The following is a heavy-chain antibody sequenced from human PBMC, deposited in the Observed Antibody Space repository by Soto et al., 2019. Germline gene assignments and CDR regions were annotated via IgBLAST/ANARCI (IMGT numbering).Heavy chain of an antibody. CDR2: ISGGGDAA. CDR3: ARKILGSTSRPNYWYFDL. V-gene: IGHV3-23*01. Sequence: EVHLLESGGGLVQPGGSLRLSCAGSGFTFINYAMNWVRQAPGKGLEWVSSISGGGDAAFFPDSVRGRFTISRDNSQNTVTLQMNSLGVDGTAVYYCARKILGSTSRPNYWYFDLWGRGTLVTVSS. J-gene: IGHJ2*01. CDR1: GFTFINYA. D-gene: IGHD2-2*01.